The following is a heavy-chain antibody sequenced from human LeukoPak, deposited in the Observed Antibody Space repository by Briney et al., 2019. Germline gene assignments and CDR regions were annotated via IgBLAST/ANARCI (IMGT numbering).Heavy chain of an antibody. V-gene: IGHV1-8*01. CDR1: GYTFTSYD. CDR3: ARVRLAQRRCSGGSCYSGFDP. J-gene: IGHJ5*02. D-gene: IGHD2-15*01. Sequence: GASVKVSCTASGYTFTSYDINWVRQATGQGLEWMGWMNPNSGNTGYAQKFQGRVTMTRNTSISTAYMELSSLRSEDTAVYYCARVRLAQRRCSGGSCYSGFDPWGQGTLVTVSS. CDR2: MNPNSGNT.